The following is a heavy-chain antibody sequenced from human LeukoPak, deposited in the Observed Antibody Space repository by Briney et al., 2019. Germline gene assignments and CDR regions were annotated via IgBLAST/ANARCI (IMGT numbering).Heavy chain of an antibody. CDR1: GCTFSSYS. CDR3: ARDTSRNFDY. V-gene: IGHV3-21*01. J-gene: IGHJ4*02. D-gene: IGHD1-14*01. Sequence: GGSLRLSCAASGCTFSSYSMNWVRQAPGKGLEWVSSISSSSSYIYYADPVKGRFTISRDNAKNSLYLQMNSLRAEDTAVYYCARDTSRNFDYWGQGTLVTVSS. CDR2: ISSSSSYI.